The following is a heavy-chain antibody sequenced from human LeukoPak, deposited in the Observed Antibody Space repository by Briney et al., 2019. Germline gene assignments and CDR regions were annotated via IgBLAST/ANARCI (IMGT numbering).Heavy chain of an antibody. CDR3: ARPTFDYYGSGSYYFVDY. CDR1: GGSISSSSYY. Sequence: NPSETLSLTCTVSGGSISSSSYYWGWIRQPPGKGLEWIGSIYYSGSTYYNPSLKSRVTISVDTSKNQFSLKLSSVTAADTAVYYCARPTFDYYGSGSYYFVDYWGQGTLVTVSS. CDR2: IYYSGST. J-gene: IGHJ4*02. D-gene: IGHD3-10*01. V-gene: IGHV4-39*01.